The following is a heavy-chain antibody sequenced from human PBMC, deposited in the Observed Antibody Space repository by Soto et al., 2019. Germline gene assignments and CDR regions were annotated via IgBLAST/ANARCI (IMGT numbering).Heavy chain of an antibody. CDR1: GFTFTSYA. J-gene: IGHJ5*02. D-gene: IGHD2-2*01. Sequence: GGSLRLSCAASGFTFTSYAMSCVRQAPGKGLEWVSAISGSGGSTYYADSVKGRFTISRDNSKNTLYLQMNSLRAGDTAVYYCAKDWCSSTSCPRSNWFDPWGQGTLVTVS. CDR3: AKDWCSSTSCPRSNWFDP. V-gene: IGHV3-23*01. CDR2: ISGSGGST.